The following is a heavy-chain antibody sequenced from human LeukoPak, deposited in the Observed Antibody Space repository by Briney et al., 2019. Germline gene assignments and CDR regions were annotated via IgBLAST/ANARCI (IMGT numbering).Heavy chain of an antibody. J-gene: IGHJ4*02. V-gene: IGHV3-7*01. CDR1: GFTFSSYW. CDR3: AREMVGYSGYGYLGFFDY. D-gene: IGHD5-12*01. CDR2: IKQDGSEK. Sequence: GGSLRLSCAASGFTFSSYWMSWVRQAPGKGLEWVANIKQDGSEKYYVDSVKGRFTISRDNAKNSLYLQMNSLRAEDTAVYYCAREMVGYSGYGYLGFFDYWGQGTLVTVSS.